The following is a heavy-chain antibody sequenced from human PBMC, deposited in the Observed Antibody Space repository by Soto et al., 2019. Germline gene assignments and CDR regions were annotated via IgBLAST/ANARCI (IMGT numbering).Heavy chain of an antibody. Sequence: QVQLVESGGGVVQPGRSLRLSCAASGFTFSGYAMHWVRQAPGKGLEWVAIISYDGSNKYYADSVKGRFTISRDNSKNTLYLQMNSLRADDTALYYCARDLGGAIDYWGQGTLITVSS. J-gene: IGHJ4*02. CDR2: ISYDGSNK. D-gene: IGHD3-16*01. V-gene: IGHV3-30-3*01. CDR3: ARDLGGAIDY. CDR1: GFTFSGYA.